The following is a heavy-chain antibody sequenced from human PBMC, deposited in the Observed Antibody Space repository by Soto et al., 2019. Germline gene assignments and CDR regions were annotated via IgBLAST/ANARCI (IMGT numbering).Heavy chain of an antibody. CDR3: ARGRGLYNSGRSPLDY. CDR1: GGPFSMFT. J-gene: IGHJ4*02. CDR2: IIPRFRTT. V-gene: IGHV1-69*13. D-gene: IGHD6-19*01. Sequence: GASVKVSCKAAGGPFSMFTFNWVRQAPGQGLEWMGGIIPRFRTTNYAPTLQDRVTITADESRNTLYMELSSLRSEDTAVYFCARGRGLYNSGRSPLDYWGQGTPVTVSS.